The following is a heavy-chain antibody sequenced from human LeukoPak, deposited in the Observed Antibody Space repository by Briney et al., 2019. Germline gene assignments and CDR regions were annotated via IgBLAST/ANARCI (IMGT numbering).Heavy chain of an antibody. J-gene: IGHJ5*02. V-gene: IGHV4-30-4*01. CDR1: GGSISSGDYY. CDR3: ARGPLEDIVVVPAANFSGFDP. CDR2: IYYSGST. Sequence: SQTLSLTCTVSGGSISSGDYYWSWIRQPPGKGLEWIGYIYYSGSTYYNPSLKSRVTISVDTSKNQFSLKLSSVTAADTAVYYCARGPLEDIVVVPAANFSGFDPWGQGTLVTVSS. D-gene: IGHD2-2*01.